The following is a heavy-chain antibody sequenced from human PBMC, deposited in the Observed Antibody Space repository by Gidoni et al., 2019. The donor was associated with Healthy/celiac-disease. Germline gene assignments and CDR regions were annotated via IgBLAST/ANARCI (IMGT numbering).Heavy chain of an antibody. CDR2: IYPGDSDT. D-gene: IGHD2-15*01. Sequence: EWMGIIYPGDSDTRYSPSVQGQVTISADKSISTAYLQWSSLKASDTAMYYCARHHCSGGSCRPYWYFDLWGRGTLVTVSS. J-gene: IGHJ2*01. CDR3: ARHHCSGGSCRPYWYFDL. V-gene: IGHV5-51*01.